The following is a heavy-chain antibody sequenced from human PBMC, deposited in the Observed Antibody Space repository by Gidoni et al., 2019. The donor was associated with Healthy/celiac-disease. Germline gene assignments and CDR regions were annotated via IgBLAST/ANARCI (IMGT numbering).Heavy chain of an antibody. CDR1: GFTFGDYA. CDR2: IRSKAYGGTT. Sequence: EVQLVESGGGLVQPGRSLRLSCTASGFTFGDYAMSWVRQAPGKGLEWLGFIRSKAYGGTTEYAASVKGRFTISRDDSKSIAYLQMNSLKTEDTAVYYCTRKTRIVGARDYFDYWGQGTLVTVSS. D-gene: IGHD1-26*01. CDR3: TRKTRIVGARDYFDY. J-gene: IGHJ4*02. V-gene: IGHV3-49*04.